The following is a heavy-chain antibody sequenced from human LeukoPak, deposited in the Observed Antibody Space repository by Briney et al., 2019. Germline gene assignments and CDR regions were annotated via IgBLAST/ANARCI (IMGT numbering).Heavy chain of an antibody. V-gene: IGHV4-39*01. CDR2: IYYSGNT. D-gene: IGHD6-19*01. Sequence: SETLSLTCNVSGGSISSSSYYWGWIRQPPGKGLEWIGNIYYSGNTYYNPSLKSRVTISVDTSKNQFSLRLTSVTAADTGVYYCARDSSGWYEEPFDYWGQGTLVTVSS. CDR1: GGSISSSSYY. J-gene: IGHJ4*02. CDR3: ARDSSGWYEEPFDY.